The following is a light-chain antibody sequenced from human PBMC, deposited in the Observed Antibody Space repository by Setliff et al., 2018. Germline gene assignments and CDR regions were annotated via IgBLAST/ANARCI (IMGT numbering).Light chain of an antibody. V-gene: IGKV1-5*03. J-gene: IGKJ2*01. CDR2: EAS. CDR1: QSISSW. CDR3: QQYNDYPYT. Sequence: DIQLTQSPSTLSTSVGDRVAITCRASQSISSWLAWYQQKPGKAPKLLIYEASFLKSGVPSRFSGSGYGTEFTLSISSLQPDDFATYYCQQYNDYPYTFGQGTKV.